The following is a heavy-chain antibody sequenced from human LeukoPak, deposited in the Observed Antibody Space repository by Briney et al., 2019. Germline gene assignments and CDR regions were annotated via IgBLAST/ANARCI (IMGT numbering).Heavy chain of an antibody. CDR3: VGQGYCSGGSCYRVVYYYYYGMDV. D-gene: IGHD2-15*01. CDR2: IYYSGST. Sequence: SETLCLTCTVSGGSISSYYWSWVRQPPGKGLEWFGYIYYSGSTYYHPSPRSRGTISVATSKNQFSLKLSSVTAADTAVYYCVGQGYCSGGSCYRVVYYYYYGMDVWGQGTTVTVSS. V-gene: IGHV4-59*04. CDR1: GGSISSYY. J-gene: IGHJ6*01.